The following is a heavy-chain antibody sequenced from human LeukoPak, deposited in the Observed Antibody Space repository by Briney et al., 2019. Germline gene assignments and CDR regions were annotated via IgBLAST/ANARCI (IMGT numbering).Heavy chain of an antibody. D-gene: IGHD3-3*01. CDR2: IYYSGST. V-gene: IGHV4-59*01. CDR1: GGSISSYY. Sequence: SETPSLTCTVSGGSISSYYWSWIRQPPGKGLEWIGYIYYSGSTNYNPSLKSRVTISVDTSRNQFSLKLNSVTAADTAVYYCARDDFWSGYANYYYYYYMDVWGKGTTVTVSS. J-gene: IGHJ6*03. CDR3: ARDDFWSGYANYYYYYYMDV.